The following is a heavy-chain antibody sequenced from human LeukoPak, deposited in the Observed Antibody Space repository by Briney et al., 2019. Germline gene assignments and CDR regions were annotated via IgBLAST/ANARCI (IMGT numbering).Heavy chain of an antibody. V-gene: IGHV3-23*01. Sequence: GGSLRLSCAASGFTVSSNYMSWVRQAPGKGLEWVSAISGSGGSTYYADSVKGRFTISRDNSKNTLYLQMNSLRAEDTAVYYCAKYSDILTGYYQGLYYFDYWGQGTLVTVSS. D-gene: IGHD3-9*01. CDR2: ISGSGGST. CDR1: GFTVSSNY. J-gene: IGHJ4*02. CDR3: AKYSDILTGYYQGLYYFDY.